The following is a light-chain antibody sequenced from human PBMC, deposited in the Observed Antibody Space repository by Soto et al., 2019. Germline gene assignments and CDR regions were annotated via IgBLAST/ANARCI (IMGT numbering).Light chain of an antibody. CDR1: SSDVGFYNF. CDR3: ASYAGTKLFV. J-gene: IGLJ1*01. V-gene: IGLV2-8*01. CDR2: EVT. Sequence: QSVLTQPPSASGSPGQSLTTSCTGTSSDVGFYNFVSWYQQRPGKAPKPVIYEVTKRPSGVPDRFPGSKSGSTASLTVSGLQADDEAEYYCASYAGTKLFVFGSGTKVTVL.